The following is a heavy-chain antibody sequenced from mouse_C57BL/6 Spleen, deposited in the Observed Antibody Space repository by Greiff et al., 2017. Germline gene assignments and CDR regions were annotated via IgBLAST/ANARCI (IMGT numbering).Heavy chain of an antibody. CDR1: GYSITSGYY. Sequence: EVQLQQSGPGLVKPSQSLSLTCSVTGYSITSGYYWNWIRQFPGNKLEWMGYISYDGSNNYNPSLKNRISITRDTSKNQFFLKLNSVTTEDTATYYCARDRSEGYFDYWGQGTTLTVSS. D-gene: IGHD1-1*01. V-gene: IGHV3-6*01. CDR3: ARDRSEGYFDY. CDR2: ISYDGSN. J-gene: IGHJ2*01.